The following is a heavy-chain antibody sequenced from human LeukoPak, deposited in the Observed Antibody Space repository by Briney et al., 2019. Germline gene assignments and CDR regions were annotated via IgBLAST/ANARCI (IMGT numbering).Heavy chain of an antibody. CDR3: AKDRGIGYYDSSGYSFVY. V-gene: IGHV3-23*01. CDR2: ISGSGGST. CDR1: GFTFSSYA. J-gene: IGHJ4*02. D-gene: IGHD3-22*01. Sequence: GGSLRLSCAASGFTFSSYAMSWVRQAPGKGLEWVPAISGSGGSTYYADSVKGRFTISRDNSKNTLYLQMNSLRAEDTAVYYCAKDRGIGYYDSSGYSFVYWGQGTLVTVSS.